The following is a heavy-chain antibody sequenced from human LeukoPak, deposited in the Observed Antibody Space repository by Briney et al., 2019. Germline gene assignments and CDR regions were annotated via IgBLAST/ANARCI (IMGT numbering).Heavy chain of an antibody. CDR3: ARALNYYDSSGYYSQYYFDY. CDR2: IIPIFGTA. J-gene: IGHJ4*02. Sequence: ASVKVSCKASGGTFSSYAIGWVRQAPGQGLEWMGGIIPIFGTANYAQKFQGRVTITTDESTSTAYMELSSLRSEDTAVYYCARALNYYDSSGYYSQYYFDYWGQGTLVTVSS. D-gene: IGHD3-22*01. CDR1: GGTFSSYA. V-gene: IGHV1-69*05.